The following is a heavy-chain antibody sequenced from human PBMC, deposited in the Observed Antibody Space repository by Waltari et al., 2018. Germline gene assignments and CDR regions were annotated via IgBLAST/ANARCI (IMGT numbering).Heavy chain of an antibody. V-gene: IGHV3-7*01. CDR1: GLIFTRYW. CDR3: ASGELD. CDR2: INQDGSGK. Sequence: EVQVEESGGALVQPGGSLRLSCTASGLIFTRYWMTLVRQVPGKGLEWVANINQDGSGKYYVDAVRGRFIISRDNAKNSVYLQMNSLRDDDTAIYYCASGELDWGRGTLVTVSA. J-gene: IGHJ4*02. D-gene: IGHD1-1*01.